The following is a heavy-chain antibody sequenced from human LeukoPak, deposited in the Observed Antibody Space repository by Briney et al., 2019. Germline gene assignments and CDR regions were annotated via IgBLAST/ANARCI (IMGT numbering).Heavy chain of an antibody. CDR1: GYTFTELS. D-gene: IGHD5-12*01. CDR3: ALVDGSGYGLPDAFDI. J-gene: IGHJ3*02. Sequence: ASVKVSCKVSGYTFTELSMHWVRQAPGKGLEWMGGFDPEDGETIYAQKFQGRVTMTEDTSTDTAYMELSSLRSEDTAVYYCALVDGSGYGLPDAFDIWGQGTMVTVSS. CDR2: FDPEDGET. V-gene: IGHV1-24*01.